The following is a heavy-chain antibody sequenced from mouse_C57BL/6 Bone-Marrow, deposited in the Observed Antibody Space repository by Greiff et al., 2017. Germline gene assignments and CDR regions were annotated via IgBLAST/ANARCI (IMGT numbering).Heavy chain of an antibody. CDR3: ASDPSLRAMDY. CDR2: ISDGGSYT. CDR1: GFTFSSYA. J-gene: IGHJ4*01. Sequence: DVKLVESGGGLVKPGGSLKLSCAASGFTFSSYAMTWVRQTPEKRLEWVAIISDGGSYTYYPDNVKGRFTISRAKAKNHLYLQTSRLKSKDTAMYYSASDPSLRAMDYWGQGTSVTVSS. V-gene: IGHV5-4*03. D-gene: IGHD1-1*01.